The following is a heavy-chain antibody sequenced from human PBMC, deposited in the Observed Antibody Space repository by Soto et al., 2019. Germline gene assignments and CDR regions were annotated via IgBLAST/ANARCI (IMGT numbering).Heavy chain of an antibody. CDR1: GFTFRSHW. CDR2: IKQDGSEK. CDR3: ARADYYDSSGYYCGN. J-gene: IGHJ4*02. Sequence: EVQLVESGGGLVQPGGSLRLSCAASGFTFRSHWMSWVRQAPGKGLEWVANIKQDGSEKYYVDTVKGRVTISRGNAQNALYLQMNSMRAEDTAVYYCARADYYDSSGYYCGNCGQGTLVTVSS. V-gene: IGHV3-7*04. D-gene: IGHD3-22*01.